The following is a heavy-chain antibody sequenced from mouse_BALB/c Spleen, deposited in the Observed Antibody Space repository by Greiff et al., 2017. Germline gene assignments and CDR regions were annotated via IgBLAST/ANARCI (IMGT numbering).Heavy chain of an antibody. J-gene: IGHJ4*01. Sequence: QVQLQQSGAELVRPGTSVKVSCKASGYAFTNYWIGWVKQRPGQGLEWIGVINPGSGGTNYNEKFKGKATLTADKSSSTAYMQLSSLTSDDSAVYFCARRAGTNAMDYWGQGTSVTVSS. CDR1: GYAFTNYW. CDR2: INPGSGGT. D-gene: IGHD4-1*01. CDR3: ARRAGTNAMDY. V-gene: IGHV1-54*01.